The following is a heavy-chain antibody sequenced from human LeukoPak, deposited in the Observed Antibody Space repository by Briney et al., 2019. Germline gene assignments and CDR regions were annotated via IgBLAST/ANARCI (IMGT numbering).Heavy chain of an antibody. V-gene: IGHV1-46*01. Sequence: ASVKVSCKASGYTFTSYYMHWVRQAPGQGLEWMGIINPSGGSTSYAQRFQGRVTMTRDTSTSTVYMELSGLRSEDTAVYYCARDPGGPNYDFWSGFDWGQGTLVTVSS. CDR3: ARDPGGPNYDFWSGFD. CDR1: GYTFTSYY. J-gene: IGHJ4*02. D-gene: IGHD3-3*01. CDR2: INPSGGST.